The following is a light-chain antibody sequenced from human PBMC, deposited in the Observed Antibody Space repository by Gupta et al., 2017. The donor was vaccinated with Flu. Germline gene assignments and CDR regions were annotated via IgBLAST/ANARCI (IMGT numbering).Light chain of an antibody. CDR2: DND. Sequence: QSVLTQPPSVSAAPGQKVIISCSGSRSNIGSHYVSWYQQLPGTAPKLLIYDNDNRPSGIPDRFSGSKSGTSATLGITGLQTGDEADYYCVTWDDSLGGFNLLFGGGTKLTVL. V-gene: IGLV1-51*01. J-gene: IGLJ2*01. CDR1: RSNIGSHY. CDR3: VTWDDSLGGFNLL.